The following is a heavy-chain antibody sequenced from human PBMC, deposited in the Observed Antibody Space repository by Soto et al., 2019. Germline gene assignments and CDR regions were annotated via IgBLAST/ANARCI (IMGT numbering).Heavy chain of an antibody. V-gene: IGHV1-69*12. CDR3: ARSFSYYYGSGTYGWFDP. Sequence: QVQLVQSGAEVKKPGSSVKVSCKASGGTFSSYAISWVRQAPGQGLEWMGGIIPIFGTANYAQKFQGRVTITADXCTXTXYMELSSLRSEDTAVYYCARSFSYYYGSGTYGWFDPWGQGTLVTVSS. J-gene: IGHJ5*02. D-gene: IGHD3-10*01. CDR2: IIPIFGTA. CDR1: GGTFSSYA.